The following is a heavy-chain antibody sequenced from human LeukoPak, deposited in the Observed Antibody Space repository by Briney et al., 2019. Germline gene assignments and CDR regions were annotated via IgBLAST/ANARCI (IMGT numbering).Heavy chain of an antibody. V-gene: IGHV3-21*01. CDR2: ISASGTYN. CDR3: ARNGRRITTIVMITPDY. Sequence: PGGSLRLSCAASGFTFSSYAMSWVRQAPGKGLEWVSSISASGTYNYYADSVKGRFTISRDNAKNLLYLQMNSLRAEDTAVYYCARNGRRITTIVMITPDYWGQGTLVTVSS. J-gene: IGHJ4*02. CDR1: GFTFSSYA. D-gene: IGHD3-22*01.